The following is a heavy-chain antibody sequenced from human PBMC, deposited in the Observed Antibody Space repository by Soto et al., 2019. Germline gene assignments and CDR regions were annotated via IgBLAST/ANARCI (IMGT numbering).Heavy chain of an antibody. Sequence: ASVKVSCKASGFTFTSYGISWVRQAPGQGLEWMGWISAYNGNTNYAQKLQGSVTMTTDTSTSTAYMELWSLRSDDTAVYYCARDDDGRCLQQRFDYWGQGTLVTVSS. V-gene: IGHV1-18*01. CDR3: ARDDDGRCLQQRFDY. D-gene: IGHD4-4*01. CDR1: GFTFTSYG. J-gene: IGHJ4*02. CDR2: ISAYNGNT.